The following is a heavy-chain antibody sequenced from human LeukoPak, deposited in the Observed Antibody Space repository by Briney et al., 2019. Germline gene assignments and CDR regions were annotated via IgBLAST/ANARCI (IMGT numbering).Heavy chain of an antibody. Sequence: ASVKVSCKASGYTFTSYYMHWVRHAPEQGLEWMGIINPSGGSTSYTQKFQSRATMTRATSTSTVYMELSSLRSELTAGYYCARVSRGVATTDPDYWGQGTLVTVSS. CDR1: GYTFTSYY. V-gene: IGHV1-46*03. J-gene: IGHJ4*02. CDR3: ARVSRGVATTDPDY. D-gene: IGHD5-12*01. CDR2: INPSGGST.